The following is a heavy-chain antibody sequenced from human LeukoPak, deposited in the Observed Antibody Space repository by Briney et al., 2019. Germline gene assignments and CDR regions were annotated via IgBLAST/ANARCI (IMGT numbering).Heavy chain of an antibody. CDR3: ARAFGYYYDAVDI. CDR2: INTDGSST. Sequence: GGSLRLSFAASGFTFSSYWMHWVRQAPGKGLVWVSRINTDGSSTSYADSVKGRFTISRDNAKNTLYLQMKSLRAEDTAVYYCARAFGYYYDAVDIWGQGTMVTVSS. D-gene: IGHD3-10*01. V-gene: IGHV3-74*01. CDR1: GFTFSSYW. J-gene: IGHJ3*02.